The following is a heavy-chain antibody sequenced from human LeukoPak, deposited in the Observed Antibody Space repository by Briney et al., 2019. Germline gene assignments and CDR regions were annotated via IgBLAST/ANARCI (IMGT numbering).Heavy chain of an antibody. Sequence: SQTLSLTCAISGDSVSSNSAAWNWIRQSPSRGLEWLGRTYYRSKWYSDYAVSVKSRITLNPDTSNNQFSLQLTSVTPEDTAVYYCARASTIVTTITAFDYWGQGSLVTVAS. CDR2: TYYRSKWYS. J-gene: IGHJ4*02. CDR3: ARASTIVTTITAFDY. V-gene: IGHV6-1*01. CDR1: GDSVSSNSAA. D-gene: IGHD5-12*01.